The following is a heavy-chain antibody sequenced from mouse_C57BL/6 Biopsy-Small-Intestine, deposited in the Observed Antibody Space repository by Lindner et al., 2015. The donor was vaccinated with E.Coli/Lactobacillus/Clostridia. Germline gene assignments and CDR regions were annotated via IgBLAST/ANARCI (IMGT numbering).Heavy chain of an antibody. D-gene: IGHD1-1*01. J-gene: IGHJ4*01. V-gene: IGHV1-39*01. CDR1: GYSFTDFN. Sequence: VQLQESGPELVKPGASVKISCKASGYSFTDFNMNWVKQSNGKSLEWIGVINPNYGTTSYNQKFKGKATLTVDQSSSTAYMQLNSLTSEDSAVYYCARSGTVVAPYAMDYWGSRNLSHRLL. CDR3: ARSGTVVAPYAMDY. CDR2: INPNYGTT.